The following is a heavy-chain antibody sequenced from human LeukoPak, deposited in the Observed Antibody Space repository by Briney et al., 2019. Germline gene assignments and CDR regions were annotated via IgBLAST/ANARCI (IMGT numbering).Heavy chain of an antibody. J-gene: IGHJ4*02. CDR3: TKGTIWLPFDY. CDR2: ISGGGGAT. CDR1: GFTFSSCA. D-gene: IGHD5-18*01. Sequence: GGSLRLSCAASGFTFSSCAMSWVRQAPGKGLEWVSSISGGGGATYYADSVKGRFTISRDNSKNTLYLQMNSLRAEDTAVYYCTKGTIWLPFDYWGQGTLVTVSS. V-gene: IGHV3-23*01.